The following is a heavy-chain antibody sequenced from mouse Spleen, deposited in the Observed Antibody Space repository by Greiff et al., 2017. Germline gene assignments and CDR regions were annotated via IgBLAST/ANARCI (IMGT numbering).Heavy chain of an antibody. Sequence: EVQLVESGGGLVKPGGSLKLSCAASGFTFSDYGMHWVRQAPEKGLEWVAYISSGSSTIYYADTVKGRFTISRDNAKNTLFLQMTSLRSEDTAMYYCASLLDYAMDYWGQGTSVTVSS. D-gene: IGHD1-1*01. CDR3: ASLLDYAMDY. CDR2: ISSGSSTI. CDR1: GFTFSDYG. V-gene: IGHV5-17*01. J-gene: IGHJ4*01.